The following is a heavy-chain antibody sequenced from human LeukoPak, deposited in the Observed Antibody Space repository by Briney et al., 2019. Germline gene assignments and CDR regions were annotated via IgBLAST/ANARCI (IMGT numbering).Heavy chain of an antibody. CDR1: GFTFSSYA. CDR3: ARRQESLYYYYMDV. V-gene: IGHV3-23*01. Sequence: GGSLRLSCAASGFTFSSYAMSWVRQAPGKGLEWVSAISGSGGSTYYADSVKGRFTISRDNSKNTLYLQMSSLRAEDTAVYYCARRQESLYYYYMDVWGKGTTVTVSS. CDR2: ISGSGGST. J-gene: IGHJ6*03.